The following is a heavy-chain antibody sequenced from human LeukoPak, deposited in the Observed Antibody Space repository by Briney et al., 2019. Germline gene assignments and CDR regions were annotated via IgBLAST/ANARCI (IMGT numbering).Heavy chain of an antibody. D-gene: IGHD6-13*01. V-gene: IGHV4-34*01. CDR1: GGSFSGYY. Sequence: SETLSLTCAVYGGSFSGYYWSWIRQPPGKGLEWIGEINHSGSTNYNPSLKSRVTISVDTSKNQFSLKLSSVTAADTAVYYCARRTAAAGYFDYWGQGTLVTVSS. CDR2: INHSGST. J-gene: IGHJ4*02. CDR3: ARRTAAAGYFDY.